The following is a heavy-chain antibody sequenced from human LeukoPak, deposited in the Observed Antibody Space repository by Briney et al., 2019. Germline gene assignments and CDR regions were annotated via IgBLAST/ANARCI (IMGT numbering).Heavy chain of an antibody. CDR2: ISDSGGST. CDR3: AKHFGSGTYYNFLDY. CDR1: GFTFSSYA. D-gene: IGHD3-10*01. J-gene: IGHJ4*02. V-gene: IGHV3-23*01. Sequence: GGSLRLSCAASGFTFSSYATSWVRQAPGKGLEWVSAISDSGGSTYYADSVKGRFTISRDNSKNTLYLHVNSLRAEDTAVYYCAKHFGSGTYYNFLDYWGQGTLVTVSS.